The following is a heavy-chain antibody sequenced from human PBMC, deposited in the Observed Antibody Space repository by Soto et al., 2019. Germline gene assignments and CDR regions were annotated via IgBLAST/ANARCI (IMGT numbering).Heavy chain of an antibody. CDR1: GGTFSSYT. Sequence: QVQLVQSGAEVKKPGSSVKVSCKASGGTFSSYTISWVRQAPGQGLEWMGRIIPILGIANYAQKFQGRVKITADKSTSTAYMELSSLRSEDTAVYYCARDEAYCSGGSCYSSFDYWGQGTLVTVSS. CDR3: ARDEAYCSGGSCYSSFDY. V-gene: IGHV1-69*08. D-gene: IGHD2-15*01. CDR2: IIPILGIA. J-gene: IGHJ4*02.